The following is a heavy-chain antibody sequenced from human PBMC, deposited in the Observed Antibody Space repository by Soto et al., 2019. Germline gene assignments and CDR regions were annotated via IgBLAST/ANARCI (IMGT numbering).Heavy chain of an antibody. CDR2: ITWNSGST. Sequence: EVELVESGGGVVRPGGSLRLSCAASGFRSDDFGMSWVRQAPGKGLEWVSGITWNSGSTGYADSVKGRFRISRDNAKNSLYLQMDSLRAEDTAFYYCARDGGVAVAVDAFDLWGQGTMVTVSS. J-gene: IGHJ3*01. D-gene: IGHD6-19*01. CDR3: ARDGGVAVAVDAFDL. V-gene: IGHV3-20*04. CDR1: GFRSDDFG.